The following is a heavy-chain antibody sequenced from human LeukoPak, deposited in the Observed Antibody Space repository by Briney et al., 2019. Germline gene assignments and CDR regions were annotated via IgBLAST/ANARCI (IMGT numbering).Heavy chain of an antibody. Sequence: GGSLRLSCAASGFTFSSYAMTWVRQAPGKGLEWVSTIGDTTYCADSVKGRFTISRDNSKNTLYLQMQSLRAEDTAVYYCARGQIPQQWLVGVGLVPLDYWGQGTLVIVSS. D-gene: IGHD6-19*01. CDR2: IGDTT. J-gene: IGHJ4*02. CDR3: ARGQIPQQWLVGVGLVPLDY. V-gene: IGHV3-23*01. CDR1: GFTFSSYA.